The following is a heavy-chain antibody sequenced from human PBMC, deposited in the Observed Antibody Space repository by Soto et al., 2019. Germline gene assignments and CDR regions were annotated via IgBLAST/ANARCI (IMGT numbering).Heavy chain of an antibody. D-gene: IGHD3-9*01. CDR2: VYYSGNT. J-gene: IGHJ4*02. V-gene: IGHV4-59*01. Sequence: PAETLSLTCTVSGGSISSYYWTWIRHPPGRGLEWIGDVYYSGNTNSNPSLKSRVTISVDTSRSQFSLELKSVTTADTAVYYCARALSFHDVLTGRGWVFYFDYWGQGVQVTVSS. CDR1: GGSISSYY. CDR3: ARALSFHDVLTGRGWVFYFDY.